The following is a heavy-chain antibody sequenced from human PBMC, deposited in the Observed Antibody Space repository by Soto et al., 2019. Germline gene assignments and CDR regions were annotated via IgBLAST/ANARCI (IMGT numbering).Heavy chain of an antibody. CDR3: AKDSLGIAARPWSLYDY. V-gene: IGHV3-23*01. Sequence: EVQLLESGGGLVQPGGSLRLSCAASGFTFSSYAMSWVRQAPGKGLEWVSAISGSGGSTYYADSVKGRFTISRDNSKNTLYLQMNSLRAEDTAVYYCAKDSLGIAARPWSLYDYWGQGTLVTVSS. CDR2: ISGSGGST. J-gene: IGHJ4*02. D-gene: IGHD6-6*01. CDR1: GFTFSSYA.